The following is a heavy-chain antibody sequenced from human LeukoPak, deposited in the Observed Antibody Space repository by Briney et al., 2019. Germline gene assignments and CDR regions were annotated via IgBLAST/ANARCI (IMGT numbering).Heavy chain of an antibody. CDR1: RFNFNSFV. V-gene: IGHV3-23*01. Sequence: GGSRRLSCAASRFNFNSFVMGWVRQAPGKGLEWVSAISGSGGSTYYADSVKGRFTISRDNSKNTLYLQMNSLRAEDTAVYYCAKDVSNEPGAFDIWGQGTMVTVSS. J-gene: IGHJ3*02. CDR3: AKDVSNEPGAFDI. CDR2: ISGSGGST. D-gene: IGHD4-11*01.